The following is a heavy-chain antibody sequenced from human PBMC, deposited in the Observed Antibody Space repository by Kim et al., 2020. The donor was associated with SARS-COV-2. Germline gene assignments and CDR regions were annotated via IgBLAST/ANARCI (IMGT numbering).Heavy chain of an antibody. V-gene: IGHV3-48*04. Sequence: YYADHVKGRFTLSRDNAKNSLYLQMNSLRAEDTAVYYCARELMIVGAFDIWGQGTMVTVSS. CDR3: ARELMIVGAFDI. J-gene: IGHJ3*02. D-gene: IGHD3-22*01.